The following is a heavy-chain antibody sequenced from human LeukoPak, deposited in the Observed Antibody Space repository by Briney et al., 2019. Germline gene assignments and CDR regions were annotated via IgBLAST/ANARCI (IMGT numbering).Heavy chain of an antibody. Sequence: ASVKVSCKASGYTFTSYYMHWVRQAPGQGLEWMGIINPSGGSTSYAQKFQGRVTMTRDTSTSTVYMELSSLRSEDTAVYYCARVRRHLVATTTKGYLDYWGQGTLVTVSS. J-gene: IGHJ4*02. CDR3: ARVRRHLVATTTKGYLDY. CDR1: GYTFTSYY. V-gene: IGHV1-46*01. CDR2: INPSGGST. D-gene: IGHD5-12*01.